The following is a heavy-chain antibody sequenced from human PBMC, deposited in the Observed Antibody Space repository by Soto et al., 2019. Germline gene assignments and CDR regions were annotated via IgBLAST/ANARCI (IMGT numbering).Heavy chain of an antibody. D-gene: IGHD4-17*01. CDR2: ISAYNGNT. Sequence: QVQLVQSGAEVKKPGASVKVSCKASGYTFTSYGISWVRQAPGQGLEWMGWISAYNGNTNYAQKLQDRGTMTSDTSTSTAYVELRRLRSDDTAVYYCARDGQIAPAHGTVTTFDYWGQGSLVTVSS. V-gene: IGHV1-18*04. J-gene: IGHJ4*02. CDR1: GYTFTSYG. CDR3: ARDGQIAPAHGTVTTFDY.